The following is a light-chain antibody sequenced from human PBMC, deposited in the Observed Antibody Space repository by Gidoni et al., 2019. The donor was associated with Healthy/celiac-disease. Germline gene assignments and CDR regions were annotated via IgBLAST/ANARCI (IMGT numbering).Light chain of an antibody. CDR3: QQRSNWPLT. J-gene: IGKJ4*01. Sequence: EIVSILSPATLSLSPGERATLSFRASLSVSSYLAWYQQQPGQAPRLLNDEASNRATGIPARFSGSGSGTDFTLTISSLEPEEVAVYYWQQRSNWPLTFGGGTKVEIK. V-gene: IGKV3-11*01. CDR2: EAS. CDR1: LSVSSY.